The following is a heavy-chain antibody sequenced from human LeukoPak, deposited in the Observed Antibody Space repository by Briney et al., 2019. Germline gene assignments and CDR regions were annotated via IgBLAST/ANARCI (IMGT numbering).Heavy chain of an antibody. J-gene: IGHJ4*02. Sequence: GGSLRLSCAASGFTFSSYDMHWVRQAPAKGLEGVAAIWYDESSKYYADSVKGRFTSSRDNSKNTLYLHMNSLRAEDTAVYYCAEDRADYGDATVLDYWGEGTLVTVSS. CDR3: AEDRADYGDATVLDY. CDR2: IWYDESSK. V-gene: IGHV3-33*06. CDR1: GFTFSSYD. D-gene: IGHD4-17*01.